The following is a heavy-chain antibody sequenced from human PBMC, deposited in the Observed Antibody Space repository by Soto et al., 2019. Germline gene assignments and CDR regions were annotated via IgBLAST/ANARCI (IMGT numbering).Heavy chain of an antibody. J-gene: IGHJ4*02. CDR1: GFTFSSYA. D-gene: IGHD3-3*01. CDR2: IGGSGSST. Sequence: VGSLRLSCAASGFTFSSYAMSWVRQAPGKGLEWVSGIGGSGSSTFYADSVKGRFTISRDNSKNTLYLQMNSLRAEDTAVYHCAKVCNGYYYYFDSWGQGTLVTVSS. V-gene: IGHV3-23*01. CDR3: AKVCNGYYYYFDS.